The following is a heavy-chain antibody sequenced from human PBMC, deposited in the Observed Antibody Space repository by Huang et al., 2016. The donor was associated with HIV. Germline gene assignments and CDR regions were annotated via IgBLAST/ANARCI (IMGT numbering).Heavy chain of an antibody. CDR2: ISDDGSSK. V-gene: IGHV3-30*18. CDR1: GFTFNKFD. D-gene: IGHD1-26*01. Sequence: QVQLVESGGGVVQPGRSLRLSCAAFGFTFNKFDMHWVRQAPGKGLEWGAIISDDGSSKYHADAVKGRFTISRDNSKNTVYLQMNSLRVEDTAVYYCAKDGRGSGTYYDYFEYWGQGTLVTVSS. CDR3: AKDGRGSGTYYDYFEY. J-gene: IGHJ4*02.